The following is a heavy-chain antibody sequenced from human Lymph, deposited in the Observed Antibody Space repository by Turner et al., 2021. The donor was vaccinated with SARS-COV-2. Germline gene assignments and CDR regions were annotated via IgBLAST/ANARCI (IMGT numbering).Heavy chain of an antibody. CDR3: TTGWFTETYGGYFDY. Sequence: ELQLVASGGGLVTPGGSLRLSCAASGFTFSYAWMTLVRQAPGKGLEWDGVIIRKTDGGTTDYAAPVKGRFTISRDDSKNTLYLQMNSLKAEDTAVYFCTTGWFTETYGGYFDYWGQGTLVTVSS. V-gene: IGHV3-15*01. CDR2: IIRKTDGGTT. CDR1: GFTFSYAW. D-gene: IGHD4-17*01. J-gene: IGHJ4*02.